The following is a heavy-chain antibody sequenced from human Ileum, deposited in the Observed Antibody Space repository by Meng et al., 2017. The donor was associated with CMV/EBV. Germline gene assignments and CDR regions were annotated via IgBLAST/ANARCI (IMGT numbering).Heavy chain of an antibody. CDR1: GDFIRGGGFY. Sequence: QVQLQESGPGLVKPSQTLSLTCAVSGDFIRGGGFYWTWIRQPPGKALEWIGYIYFSGSTYYNPSLKSRVTISVDTAKNQFSLNLNSVTAAYTAVYYCARGPGGDWFDPWGQGTLVTVSS. CDR2: IYFSGST. CDR3: ARGPGGDWFDP. V-gene: IGHV4-30-4*01. D-gene: IGHD3-16*01. J-gene: IGHJ5*02.